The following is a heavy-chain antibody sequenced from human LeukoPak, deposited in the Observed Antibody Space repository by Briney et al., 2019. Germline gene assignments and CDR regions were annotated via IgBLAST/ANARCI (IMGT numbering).Heavy chain of an antibody. V-gene: IGHV1-69*04. CDR3: ARDGQNILVLPRGYYYYYGMDV. CDR1: GGTFSSYA. Sequence: ASVKVSCKASGGTFSSYAISWVRQAPGQGLEWMGRIIPILGIANYAQKFQGRVTITADKSTSTAYMELGSLRSEDTAVYYCARDGQNILVLPRGYYYYYGMDVWGQGTTVTVSS. J-gene: IGHJ6*02. CDR2: IIPILGIA. D-gene: IGHD2-2*01.